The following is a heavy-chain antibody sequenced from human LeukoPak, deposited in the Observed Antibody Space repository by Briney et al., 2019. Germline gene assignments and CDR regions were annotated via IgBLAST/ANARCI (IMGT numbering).Heavy chain of an antibody. J-gene: IGHJ4*02. CDR3: ARGGLSSAASFDY. V-gene: IGHV3-48*01. CDR2: ISSSSVAR. CDR1: GFTFSTYS. D-gene: IGHD6-19*01. Sequence: PGGSLRLSCAASGFTFSTYSMNWVRQAPGNELEWVSYISSSSVARYYADPVKGRFTISRDNAKNSLYLQMNSLRAEDTAVYYCARGGLSSAASFDYWGQGTLVTVSS.